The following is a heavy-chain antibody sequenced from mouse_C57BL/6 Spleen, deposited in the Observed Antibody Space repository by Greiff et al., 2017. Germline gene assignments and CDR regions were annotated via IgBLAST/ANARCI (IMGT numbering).Heavy chain of an antibody. V-gene: IGHV1-81*01. CDR1: GYTFTSYG. J-gene: IGHJ1*03. D-gene: IGHD1-1*01. Sequence: QVQLQQSGAELARPGASVKLSCKASGYTFTSYGISWVKQRTGQGLEWIGEIYPRSGNTYYNEKFKGKATLTADKSSSTAYMELRSLTSEDSAVYFCARRDTTVVATDFDVWGTGTTVTVSS. CDR2: IYPRSGNT. CDR3: ARRDTTVVATDFDV.